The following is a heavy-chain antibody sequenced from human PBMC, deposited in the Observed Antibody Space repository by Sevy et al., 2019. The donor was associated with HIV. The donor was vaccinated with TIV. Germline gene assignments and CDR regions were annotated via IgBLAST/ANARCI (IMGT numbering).Heavy chain of an antibody. D-gene: IGHD4-17*01. CDR2: INHSGST. J-gene: IGHJ4*02. CDR3: ARDATTVTSL. Sequence: SETLSLTFAVYGGSFSGYYWNWIRQPPGKGLEWIGEINHSGSTNYNPSLKSRVTISVDTSKNQFSLKLSSVTAADTAVYYCARDATTVTSLWGQGTLVTVSS. V-gene: IGHV4-34*01. CDR1: GGSFSGYY.